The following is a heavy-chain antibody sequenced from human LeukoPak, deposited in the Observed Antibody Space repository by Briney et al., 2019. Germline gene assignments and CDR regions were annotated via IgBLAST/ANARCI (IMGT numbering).Heavy chain of an antibody. V-gene: IGHV3-48*03. CDR1: GFTFSSYE. Sequence: GGSLRLSCAASGFTFSSYEMNWVRQAPGKGLEWVSYISSSGSTIYYADSVKGRFTISRDNAKNSLYLQMNSLTAEDTAVYYCASFKGVYCSGGSCYYYYGMDVWGKGTTVTVSS. CDR2: ISSSGSTI. J-gene: IGHJ6*04. CDR3: ASFKGVYCSGGSCYYYYGMDV. D-gene: IGHD2-15*01.